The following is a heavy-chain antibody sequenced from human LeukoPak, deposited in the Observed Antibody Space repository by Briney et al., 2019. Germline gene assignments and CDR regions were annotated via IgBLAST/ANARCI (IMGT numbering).Heavy chain of an antibody. CDR2: IKYDGSNI. Sequence: GGSLRLSCAASGFTFRTYGMHWVRQAPGKGLEWVALIKYDGSNIYYGDSVRGRFTISRDNSKESLYLQMNSLKTEDTAVYYCVTDHPHGDDFESWGQGSLGTVSS. V-gene: IGHV3-30*02. J-gene: IGHJ4*02. CDR1: GFTFRTYG. CDR3: VTDHPHGDDFES. D-gene: IGHD4-17*01.